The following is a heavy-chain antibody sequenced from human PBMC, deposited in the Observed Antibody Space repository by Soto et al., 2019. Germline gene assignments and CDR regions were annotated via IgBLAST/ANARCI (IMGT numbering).Heavy chain of an antibody. Sequence: TCSVSGGSITTGICYWSWIRQNAGEGLEWIGNIFPSGRSHFNPSFKSRSQLFVDTSKNQFSLRLDSVTAADTALYRCARTCGGRGYSDSWGLGILVTVSS. V-gene: IGHV4-31*03. CDR1: GGSITTGICY. D-gene: IGHD2-21*01. CDR2: IFPSGRS. CDR3: ARTCGGRGYSDS. J-gene: IGHJ4*02.